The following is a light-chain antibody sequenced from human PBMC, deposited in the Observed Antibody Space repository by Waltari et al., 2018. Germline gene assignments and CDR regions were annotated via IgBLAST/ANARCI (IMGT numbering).Light chain of an antibody. Sequence: QSVLTQPPSVSGVPGQGVTISCTGSSSNIGAGYDVHWYQQLPGAAPKLLIYAYSNRPAGLPDRFYGSKSGTSASLAITGLQAEDEADYYCQCYDSALSAVFGGGTKVTVL. CDR3: QCYDSALSAV. CDR1: SSNIGAGYD. J-gene: IGLJ3*02. V-gene: IGLV1-40*01. CDR2: AYS.